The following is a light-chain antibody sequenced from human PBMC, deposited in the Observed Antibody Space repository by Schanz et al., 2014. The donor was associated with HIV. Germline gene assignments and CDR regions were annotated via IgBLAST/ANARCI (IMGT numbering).Light chain of an antibody. CDR3: SSYASSTSVL. J-gene: IGLJ2*01. V-gene: IGLV2-14*03. Sequence: QSALTQPASVSGSPGQSVTISCRGSSNDVGTYDFVSWYQQHPGKAPILIIYDVTNRPSGISDRFSGSKSGNTASLTISGLQAEDEADYYCSSYASSTSVLFGGGTKLTVL. CDR2: DVT. CDR1: SNDVGTYDF.